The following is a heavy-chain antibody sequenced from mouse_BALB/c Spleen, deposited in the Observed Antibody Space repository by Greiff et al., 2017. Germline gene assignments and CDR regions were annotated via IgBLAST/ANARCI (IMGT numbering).Heavy chain of an antibody. Sequence: EVKLMESGPGLVKPSQSLSLTCTVTGYSITSDYAWNWIRQFPGNKLEWMGYISYSGSTSYNPSLKSRNSITRDTSKNQFFLQLNSVTTEDTATYYCARAPYGYDGAYAMDYWGQGTSVTVSS. J-gene: IGHJ4*01. V-gene: IGHV3-2*02. CDR2: ISYSGST. D-gene: IGHD2-2*01. CDR1: GYSITSDYA. CDR3: ARAPYGYDGAYAMDY.